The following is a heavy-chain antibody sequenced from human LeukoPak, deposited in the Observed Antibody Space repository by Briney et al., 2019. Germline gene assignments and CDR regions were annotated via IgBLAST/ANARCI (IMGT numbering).Heavy chain of an antibody. J-gene: IGHJ4*02. CDR3: AKDLPAAYFDY. CDR1: GFTFSNYG. D-gene: IGHD2-2*01. V-gene: IGHV3-30*02. CDR2: VRSDGGIK. Sequence: GGSLRLSCAASGFTFSNYGMHWFRQAPGKGLEWVAFVRSDGGIKYYADSVKGRFTISRDNSRTTVYLQMNSLRAEDTAVYHCAKDLPAAYFDYWGQGTLVTVSS.